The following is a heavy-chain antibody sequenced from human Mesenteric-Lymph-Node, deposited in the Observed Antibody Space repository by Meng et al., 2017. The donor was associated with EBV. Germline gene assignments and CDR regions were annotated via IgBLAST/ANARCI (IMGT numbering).Heavy chain of an antibody. V-gene: IGHV4-39*07. J-gene: IGHJ4*02. Sequence: LQLQESGPGLVKPSETLSLNLTVSGGSISSSNSYWGWIRQPPGKGLEWIGAIHYKGTAYYNPFLKSRVTMSVDTSKNQFSLKVSSVTAADTAVYYCARGNWALLWGQGTLVTVSS. CDR2: IHYKGTA. CDR3: ARGNWALL. CDR1: GGSISSSNSY. D-gene: IGHD1-26*01.